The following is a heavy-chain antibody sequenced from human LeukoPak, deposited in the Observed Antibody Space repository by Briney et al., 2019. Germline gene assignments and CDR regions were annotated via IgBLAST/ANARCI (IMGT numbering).Heavy chain of an antibody. Sequence: GGSLRLSCAASGFTFSSYWMSWVRQAPGKGLEWVANIKQDGSEKYYVDSVKGRFTISRDNAKNSLYLQMNSLRAEDTAVYYCARGSGYYPTDDALDIWGQGTMVTVSS. CDR2: IKQDGSEK. J-gene: IGHJ3*02. CDR3: ARGSGYYPTDDALDI. CDR1: GFTFSSYW. V-gene: IGHV3-7*01. D-gene: IGHD3-22*01.